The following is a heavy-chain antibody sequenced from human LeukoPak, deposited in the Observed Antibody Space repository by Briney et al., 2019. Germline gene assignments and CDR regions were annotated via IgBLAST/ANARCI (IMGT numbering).Heavy chain of an antibody. CDR1: GFTFSSYG. CDR2: IWYDGSNK. Sequence: GGSLRLSCAASGFTFSSYGMHWVRQAPGKGLEWVAVIWYDGSNKYYADSVRGRFTISRDDSKSTVYLQLNSLRADDTALYYCARGGGRRLPEGFNIWGQGTMVLVSS. J-gene: IGHJ3*02. V-gene: IGHV3-33*01. D-gene: IGHD3-16*01. CDR3: ARGGGRRLPEGFNI.